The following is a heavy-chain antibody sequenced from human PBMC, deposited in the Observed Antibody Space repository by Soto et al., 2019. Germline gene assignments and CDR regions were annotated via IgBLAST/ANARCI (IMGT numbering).Heavy chain of an antibody. J-gene: IGHJ6*02. CDR2: IYYSGST. Sequence: SETLSLTCTVSGGSISSYYWSWIRQPPGKGLEWIGYIYYSGSTNYNPSLKSRVTISVDTSKNQFSLKLSSVTAADTAVYYCARAPGGFLRFRRYYCYLMYVSGQGSSVPVSS. CDR3: ARAPGGFLRFRRYYCYLMYV. V-gene: IGHV4-59*01. CDR1: GGSISSYY. D-gene: IGHD2-21*01.